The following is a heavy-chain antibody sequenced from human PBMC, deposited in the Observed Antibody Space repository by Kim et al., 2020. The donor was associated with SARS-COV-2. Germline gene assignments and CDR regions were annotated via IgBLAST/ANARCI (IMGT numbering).Heavy chain of an antibody. D-gene: IGHD6-19*01. CDR3: ARTVWEWGTPIIDY. Sequence: NPSLKGGVTISVDTSKNQFSLKLSSVTAADTVVYYCARTVWEWGTPIIDYWGQGTLVTVSS. J-gene: IGHJ4*02. V-gene: IGHV4-59*01.